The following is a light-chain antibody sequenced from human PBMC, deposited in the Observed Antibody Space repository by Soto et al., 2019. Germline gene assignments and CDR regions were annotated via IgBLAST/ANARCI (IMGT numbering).Light chain of an antibody. CDR2: DAS. V-gene: IGKV1-5*01. CDR3: QQYDYLPYT. CDR1: ESLIGW. Sequence: DIQLTQSPSTLSASVGDTVTISCRASESLIGWLAWYQQRPGSAPKLLIYDASSLEGGVPSRFTGDGSGTEFSLTIASLQPDDFGTYYCQQYDYLPYTFGQGTKLEIK. J-gene: IGKJ2*01.